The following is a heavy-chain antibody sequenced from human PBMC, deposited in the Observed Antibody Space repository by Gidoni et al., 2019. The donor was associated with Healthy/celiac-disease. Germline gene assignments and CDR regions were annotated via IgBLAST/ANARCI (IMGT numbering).Heavy chain of an antibody. D-gene: IGHD4-17*01. Sequence: QVQLVESGGGVVQPGRSLRLSCAASGFPFRSYAMHWVRQAPGKGLGWVAVISYDGSNKYYADSVKGRFTISRDNSKNTLYLQMNSLRAEDTAVYYCAATTVTTPTYYYYGMDVWGQGTTVTVSS. CDR3: AATTVTTPTYYYYGMDV. J-gene: IGHJ6*02. V-gene: IGHV3-30*01. CDR2: ISYDGSNK. CDR1: GFPFRSYA.